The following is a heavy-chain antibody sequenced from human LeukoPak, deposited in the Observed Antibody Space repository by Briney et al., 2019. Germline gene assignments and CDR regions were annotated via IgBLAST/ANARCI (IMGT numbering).Heavy chain of an antibody. CDR1: GGTFSSYA. Sequence: GASVKVSCKASGGTFSSYAISWVRQAPGQGLEWMGGIIPIFGTADYAQKFQGRVTITADESTSTAYMELSSLRSEDTAIYYCAKSRAADTTLLFDSWGQGTLVTVSS. D-gene: IGHD6-13*01. J-gene: IGHJ4*02. CDR3: AKSRAADTTLLFDS. V-gene: IGHV1-69*13. CDR2: IIPIFGTA.